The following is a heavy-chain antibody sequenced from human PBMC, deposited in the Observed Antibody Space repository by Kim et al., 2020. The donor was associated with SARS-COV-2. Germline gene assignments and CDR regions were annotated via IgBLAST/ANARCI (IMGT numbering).Heavy chain of an antibody. J-gene: IGHJ4*02. CDR3: ARAGGYYDILTGYYF. CDR2: ISGSGGST. Sequence: GGSLRLSCAASGFTFSSYAMSWVRQAPGKGLEWVSAISGSGGSTYYADSVKGRFTISRDNSKNTLYLQMNSLRAEDTAVYYCARAGGYYDILTGYYFGGQGTLVTVSS. CDR1: GFTFSSYA. V-gene: IGHV3-23*01. D-gene: IGHD3-9*01.